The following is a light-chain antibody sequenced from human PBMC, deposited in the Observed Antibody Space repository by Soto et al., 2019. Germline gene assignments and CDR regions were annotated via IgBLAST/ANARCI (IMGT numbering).Light chain of an antibody. CDR1: PSIGGF. Sequence: DIQLTQSPSSLTESVGYRVTIPCRASPSIGGFLNCYQQKLGKAPKLLIYAASSSQSGVPSRFSGSGSGTDFTLTISSLQPEDFATYYCQQRYRTPLTFGGGTRVEI. CDR3: QQRYRTPLT. J-gene: IGKJ4*01. V-gene: IGKV1-39*01. CDR2: AAS.